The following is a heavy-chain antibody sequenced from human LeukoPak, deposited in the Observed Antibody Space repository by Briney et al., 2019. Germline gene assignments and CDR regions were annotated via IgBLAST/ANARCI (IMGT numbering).Heavy chain of an antibody. D-gene: IGHD2-21*02. CDR2: INHSGST. V-gene: IGHV4-34*01. J-gene: IGHJ6*03. CDR3: ARVPTCGGDCYSYYYYYMDV. Sequence: SETLSLTCAVYGGSFSGYYWSWIRQPPGKGLEWIGEINHSGSTNSNPSLKSRVTISVDTSKNQFSLKLSSVTAADTAVYYCARVPTCGGDCYSYYYYYMDVWGKGTTVTVSS. CDR1: GGSFSGYY.